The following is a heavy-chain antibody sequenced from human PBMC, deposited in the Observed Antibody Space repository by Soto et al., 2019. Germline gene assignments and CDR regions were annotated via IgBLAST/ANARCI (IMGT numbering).Heavy chain of an antibody. D-gene: IGHD6-19*01. CDR3: ASTRSSGWYVNY. V-gene: IGHV1-8*01. CDR1: GYTFTSYD. CDR2: MNPNSGNT. J-gene: IGHJ4*02. Sequence: QVQLVQARAEVKKPGASVKVSCKASGYTFTSYDINWVRQATGQGLEWMGWMNPNSGNTGYAQKFQGRVTMPRNVSKTTAYIERSSLRSEGTAVYYCASTRSSGWYVNYWGQGTLVTVS.